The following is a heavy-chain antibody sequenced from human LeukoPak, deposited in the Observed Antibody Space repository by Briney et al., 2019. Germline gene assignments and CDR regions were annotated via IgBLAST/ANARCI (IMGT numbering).Heavy chain of an antibody. Sequence: SETLSLTCAVYGGSFSGYYWSWIRQPPGKGLEWIGEINHSGSTNYNPSLKSRVTISVDTSKNQFSLKLSSVTAADTAVYYCARGFGSGSYYYYYYGMDVWGQGTTVTVSS. V-gene: IGHV4-34*01. CDR2: INHSGST. CDR3: ARGFGSGSYYYYYYGMDV. J-gene: IGHJ6*02. CDR1: GGSFSGYY. D-gene: IGHD3-10*01.